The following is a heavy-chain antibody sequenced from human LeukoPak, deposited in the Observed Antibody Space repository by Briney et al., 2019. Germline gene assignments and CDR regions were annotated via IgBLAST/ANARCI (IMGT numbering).Heavy chain of an antibody. V-gene: IGHV3-23*01. D-gene: IGHD5-12*01. CDR2: ISGSGYTT. Sequence: GSLRLSCEASGFTFSSYAMSWVRQAPGKGLEWVSGISGSGYTTHYADSVKGRFTISRDNFKNTLYLQMNSLRAEDTAVYYCAKDLGVDIVATTFDSWGQGTLVTVSS. J-gene: IGHJ4*02. CDR3: AKDLGVDIVATTFDS. CDR1: GFTFSSYA.